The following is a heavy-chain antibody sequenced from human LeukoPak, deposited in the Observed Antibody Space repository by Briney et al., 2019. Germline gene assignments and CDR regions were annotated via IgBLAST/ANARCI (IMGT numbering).Heavy chain of an antibody. CDR3: ARGLHFFSPWFDP. D-gene: IGHD2/OR15-2a*01. J-gene: IGHJ5*02. CDR2: INHSGST. V-gene: IGHV4-34*01. Sequence: SETLSLTCAVYGGSFSGYYWSWIRQPPGKGLEWIEEINHSGSTNYNPSLKSRVTISVDTSKNQFSLKLSSVTAADTAVYYCARGLHFFSPWFDPWGQGTLVTVSS. CDR1: GGSFSGYY.